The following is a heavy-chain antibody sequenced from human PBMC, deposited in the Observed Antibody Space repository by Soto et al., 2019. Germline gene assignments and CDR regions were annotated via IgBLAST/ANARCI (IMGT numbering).Heavy chain of an antibody. Sequence: ASVKVSCKASGYTFTSYGISWVRQAPGQGLEWMGWISAYNGNTNYAQKLQGRVTMTTDTSTSTAYVELRSLRSDDTAVYYCAASQYCSGGSCHYYFDYWGQGTLVTVSS. J-gene: IGHJ4*02. CDR3: AASQYCSGGSCHYYFDY. CDR1: GYTFTSYG. CDR2: ISAYNGNT. V-gene: IGHV1-18*01. D-gene: IGHD2-15*01.